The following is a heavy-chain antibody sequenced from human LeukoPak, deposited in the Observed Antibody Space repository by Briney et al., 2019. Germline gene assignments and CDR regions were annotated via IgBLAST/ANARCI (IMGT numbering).Heavy chain of an antibody. CDR3: AGQRARFGEWAFES. CDR1: GGSINIANYF. J-gene: IGHJ4*02. V-gene: IGHV4-39*01. CDR2: INYGGTT. D-gene: IGHD3-10*01. Sequence: SETLSLTCTVSGGSINIANYFWAWIRQPPGKGLEWIGSINYGGTTYYNPSLNGRVTISVDTSKNQFSLKLSSVTAVDTAVFYCAGQRARFGEWAFESWGQGTLVTVSS.